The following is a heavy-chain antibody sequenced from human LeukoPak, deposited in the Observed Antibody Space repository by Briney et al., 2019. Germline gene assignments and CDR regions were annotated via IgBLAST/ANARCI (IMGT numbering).Heavy chain of an antibody. CDR1: GFTFSSYA. CDR2: ISYDGSNK. Sequence: GGSLRLSCAASGFTFSSYAMHWVRQAPGKGLEWVAVISYDGSNKYYADSVKGRFTISRDNSKNTLYLQMNSMRAEDQDVYYCARDHAYCGGDCYSGYYYYGMDVWGQRTTVTVSS. J-gene: IGHJ6*02. D-gene: IGHD2-21*02. CDR3: ARDHAYCGGDCYSGYYYYGMDV. V-gene: IGHV3-30*04.